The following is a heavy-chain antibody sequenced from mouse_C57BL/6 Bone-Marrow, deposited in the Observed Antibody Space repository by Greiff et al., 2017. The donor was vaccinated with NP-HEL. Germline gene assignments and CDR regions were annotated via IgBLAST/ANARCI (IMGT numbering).Heavy chain of an antibody. D-gene: IGHD3-2*02. CDR2: IYPRSGTT. V-gene: IGHV1-81*01. Sequence: QVQLKESGAELARPGASVKLSCKASGYTFTSYGISWVKQRTGQGLEWIGEIYPRSGTTYYNEKFKGKATLTADKSSSTAYMELRSLTSEDSAVYFCARRQLRLPLFAYWGKGTLVTVSA. CDR1: GYTFTSYG. J-gene: IGHJ3*01. CDR3: ARRQLRLPLFAY.